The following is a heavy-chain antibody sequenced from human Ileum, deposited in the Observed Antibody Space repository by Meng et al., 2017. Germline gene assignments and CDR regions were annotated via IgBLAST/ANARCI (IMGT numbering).Heavy chain of an antibody. J-gene: IGHJ4*02. CDR2: IHPNGGDT. CDR3: SRSWGFSSGNYWGY. Sequence: VQRVQAGDGWTEPGTPGGASCKASGYTFTYNDIRGVPQAPGQGLEWMGRIHPNGGDTNSPQKFHGRVTMTRDISTTTVYMEMSSLRSEDTAVYYCSRSWGFSSGNYWGYWGQGTLVTVSS. V-gene: IGHV1-2*06. CDR1: GYTFTYND. D-gene: IGHD3-22*01.